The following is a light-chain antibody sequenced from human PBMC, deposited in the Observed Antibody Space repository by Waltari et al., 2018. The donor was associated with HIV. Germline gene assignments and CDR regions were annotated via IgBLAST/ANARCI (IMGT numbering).Light chain of an antibody. Sequence: QSVLTQPPSASGTPGQRVSISCSGSSSNIGSNYVYWYQQLPGTAPKLLMYRNDERPSGVPDRFSGSKSATSASLAISGLRSEDEADYYCAAWDDSLSAWVFGGGTKLTVL. CDR3: AAWDDSLSAWV. V-gene: IGLV1-47*01. J-gene: IGLJ3*02. CDR1: SSNIGSNY. CDR2: RND.